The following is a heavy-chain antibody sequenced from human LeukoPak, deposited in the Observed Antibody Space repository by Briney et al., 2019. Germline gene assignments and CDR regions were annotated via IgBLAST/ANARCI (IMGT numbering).Heavy chain of an antibody. CDR3: ARILLYHGLWYFDL. CDR2: IKQDGSEK. V-gene: IGHV3-7*01. Sequence: GGSLRLSCAASGFTFSSDWMSWVRQAPGKGLEWVANIKQDGSEKYYVDSVKGRFTISRDNAKNSLYLQMNSLRAEDTAVYYCARILLYHGLWYFDLWGRGTLVTVSS. J-gene: IGHJ2*01. CDR1: GFTFSSDW. D-gene: IGHD2/OR15-2a*01.